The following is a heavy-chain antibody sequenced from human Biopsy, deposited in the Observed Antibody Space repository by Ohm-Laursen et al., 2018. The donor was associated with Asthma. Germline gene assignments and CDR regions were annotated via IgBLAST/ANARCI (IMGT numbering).Heavy chain of an antibody. CDR2: INSVFGTT. CDR1: GGTFNTYV. Sequence: SVKVSCKSLGGTFNTYVIGWVRQAPGQGLEWMGGINSVFGTTTYPQKFQDRVTITADDSTSTVYMESSSLGSGDTAVYYCARKAGSCISRTCYSLDFWGQGTLVTVSS. V-gene: IGHV1-69*13. J-gene: IGHJ4*02. D-gene: IGHD2-2*01. CDR3: ARKAGSCISRTCYSLDF.